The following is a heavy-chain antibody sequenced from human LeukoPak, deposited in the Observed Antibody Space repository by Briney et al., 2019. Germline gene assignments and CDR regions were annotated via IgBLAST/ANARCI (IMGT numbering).Heavy chain of an antibody. J-gene: IGHJ6*02. Sequence: ASVKVSCKASGYTFTSYDINWVRQATGQGLEWMGWMNPNSGNTGYAQKFQGRVTMTRNTSISTAYMELSSLRSEDTAVYYCAIYDFWSGYLITGYYYYGMDVWGQGPRSPSP. CDR3: AIYDFWSGYLITGYYYYGMDV. V-gene: IGHV1-8*01. CDR2: MNPNSGNT. D-gene: IGHD3-3*01. CDR1: GYTFTSYD.